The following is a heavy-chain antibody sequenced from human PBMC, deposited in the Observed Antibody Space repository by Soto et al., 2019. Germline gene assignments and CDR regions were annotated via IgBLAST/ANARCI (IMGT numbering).Heavy chain of an antibody. CDR3: ARDIVVVPAAGDAQARSSFADY. D-gene: IGHD2-2*01. V-gene: IGHV3-11*01. J-gene: IGHJ4*02. Sequence: GGSLRLSCAASGFTFSDYYMSWIRQAPGKGLEWVSYISSSGSTIYYADSVKGRFTISRDNAKNSLYLQMNSLRAEDTAVYYCARDIVVVPAAGDAQARSSFADYWGQGTLVTVSS. CDR2: ISSSGSTI. CDR1: GFTFSDYY.